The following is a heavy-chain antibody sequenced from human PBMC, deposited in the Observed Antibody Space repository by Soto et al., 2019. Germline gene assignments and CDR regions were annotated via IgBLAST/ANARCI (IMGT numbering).Heavy chain of an antibody. V-gene: IGHV4-61*01. CDR2: IYYSGNT. Sequence: QVQLQESGPGLVKPSETLSLTCSVSGDSVTSGNYYWSWIRQPPGKGLAWIGYIYYSGNTNYSPSLKNRVTISLDTSKNQFSLDLSSVTAADTAVYYCAMIPVDTYMIYWSDPWGQGTLVTVSS. CDR3: AMIPVDTYMIYWSDP. CDR1: GDSVTSGNYY. J-gene: IGHJ5*01. D-gene: IGHD5-18*01.